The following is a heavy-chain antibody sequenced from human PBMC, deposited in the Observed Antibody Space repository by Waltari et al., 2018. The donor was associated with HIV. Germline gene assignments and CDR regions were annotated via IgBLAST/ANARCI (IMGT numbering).Heavy chain of an antibody. Sequence: QVQLQQWGAGLLKPSETLSLTCAVYGGSFSGYYWSWIRQPPGKGLEWIGEINHSGSTNYNPSLKSRVTISVDTSKNQFSLKLSSVTAADTAVYYCARAEVTYFDYWGQGTLVTVSS. D-gene: IGHD4-4*01. CDR3: ARAEVTYFDY. J-gene: IGHJ4*02. CDR1: GGSFSGYY. V-gene: IGHV4-34*01. CDR2: INHSGST.